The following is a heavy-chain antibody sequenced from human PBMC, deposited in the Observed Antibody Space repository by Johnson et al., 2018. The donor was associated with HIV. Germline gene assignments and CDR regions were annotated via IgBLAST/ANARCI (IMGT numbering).Heavy chain of an antibody. D-gene: IGHD3-10*01. CDR3: ARDRPDNNGSGSLGAFDI. J-gene: IGHJ3*02. V-gene: IGHV3-30*03. Sequence: QVHLVESGGGVVQPGRSLRLSCAASGFTFSSYGMHWVRQAPGKGLEWVAVISYDGSNKYYADSVKGRFTISRDNSKNTLYLQMNSLTTEDTAVYYCARDRPDNNGSGSLGAFDIWGQGTMVTVSS. CDR2: ISYDGSNK. CDR1: GFTFSSYG.